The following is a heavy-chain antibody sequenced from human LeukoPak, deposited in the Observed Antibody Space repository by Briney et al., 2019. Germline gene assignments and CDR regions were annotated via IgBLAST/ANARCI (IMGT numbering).Heavy chain of an antibody. Sequence: GASVKVSCKASGYTFTSYYMHWVRQAPGQGLEWMGLINPTGGSTGYAQKFQGRVTMTRDTSTSTVYMELSSLRSEDTAVYYCARVKSYYYDTSDKDAFDIWGQGTMVTVSS. D-gene: IGHD3-22*01. CDR2: INPTGGST. CDR1: GYTFTSYY. J-gene: IGHJ3*02. CDR3: ARVKSYYYDTSDKDAFDI. V-gene: IGHV1-46*01.